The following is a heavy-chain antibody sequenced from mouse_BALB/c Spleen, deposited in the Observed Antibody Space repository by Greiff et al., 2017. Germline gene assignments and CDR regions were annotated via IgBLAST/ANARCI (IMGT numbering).Heavy chain of an antibody. D-gene: IGHD2-4*01. J-gene: IGHJ2*01. CDR3: TRGDDDDGGHFDY. CDR1: GYSFTSYW. CDR2: IYPGNSDT. Sequence: VQLQQSGTVLARPGASVKMSCKASGYSFTSYWMHWVKQRPGQGLEWIGAIYPGNSDTSYNQKFKGKAKLTAVTSASTAYMELSSLTNEDSAVYYCTRGDDDDGGHFDYWGQGTTLTVSS. V-gene: IGHV1-5*01.